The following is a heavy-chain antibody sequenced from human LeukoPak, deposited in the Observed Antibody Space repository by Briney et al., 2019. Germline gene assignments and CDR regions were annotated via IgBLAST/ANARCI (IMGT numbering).Heavy chain of an antibody. CDR3: ARNRGYYDSSGYYAVDY. CDR2: IYHSGGT. J-gene: IGHJ4*02. CDR1: GYSISSGYY. Sequence: SETLSLTCAVSGYSISSGYYWGWIRQPPGKGLKWIGSIYHSGGTYYNPSLKSRVTISVDTSKNQSSLKLSSVTAADTAVYYCARNRGYYDSSGYYAVDYWGQGTLVTVSS. D-gene: IGHD3-22*01. V-gene: IGHV4-38-2*01.